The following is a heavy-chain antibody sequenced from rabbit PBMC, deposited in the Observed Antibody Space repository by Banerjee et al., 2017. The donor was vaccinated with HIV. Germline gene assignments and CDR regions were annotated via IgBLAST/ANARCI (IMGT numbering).Heavy chain of an antibody. CDR3: ARRNSGSGYADL. J-gene: IGHJ4*01. Sequence: QSLEESGGDLVKPGASLTLTCTASGFSFSSSYYMCWVRQVPGKGLEWIACIYALGGNTYYASWAKGRFTISKTSSTTVTLQMTGLTAADTATYFCARRNSGSGYADLWGPGTLVTVS. CDR1: GFSFSSSYY. CDR2: IYALGGNT. D-gene: IGHD1-1*01. V-gene: IGHV1S40*01.